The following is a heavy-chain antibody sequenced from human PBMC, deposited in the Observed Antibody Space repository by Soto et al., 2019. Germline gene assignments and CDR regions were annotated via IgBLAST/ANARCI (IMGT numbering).Heavy chain of an antibody. Sequence: QVQVVESGGGVVQPGTSLRLSCAASGFAFTNYGIHWVRQAPGKGLEWVAHISNDGSKKFYGDSVKGRFTISRDNSENTVYLQMNSLKTEDTAVYYCVRATYFSDSSGYTRCLDYWGQGTLVTVSS. D-gene: IGHD3-22*01. CDR3: VRATYFSDSSGYTRCLDY. J-gene: IGHJ4*02. V-gene: IGHV3-30*03. CDR2: ISNDGSKK. CDR1: GFAFTNYG.